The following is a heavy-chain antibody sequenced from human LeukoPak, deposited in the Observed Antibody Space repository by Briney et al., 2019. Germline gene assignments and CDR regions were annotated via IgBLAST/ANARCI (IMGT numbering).Heavy chain of an antibody. CDR3: ARGAPGSGRSLSPVFY. CDR2: ISISSSYI. CDR1: GFTFSSYS. Sequence: GGSLRLSCAASGFTFSSYSMNWVRQAQAKGLEVVSSISISSSYIYYADSVKGRFTISIDTAKTSLYLQMNSLRAEDTAVYYCARGAPGSGRSLSPVFYWGQGTLVTVSS. D-gene: IGHD6-19*01. J-gene: IGHJ4*02. V-gene: IGHV3-21*01.